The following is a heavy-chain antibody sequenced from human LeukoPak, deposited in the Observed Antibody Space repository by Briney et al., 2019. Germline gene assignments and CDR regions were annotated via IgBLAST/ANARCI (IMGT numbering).Heavy chain of an antibody. J-gene: IGHJ4*02. Sequence: PSETLSLTCTVSGGSISSSSYYWGWIRQPPGKGLEWIGSIYYSGSTYYNPSLKSRVTISVDTSKNQFSLKLSSVTVADTAVYYCARHRRPFDYWGQGTLVTVSS. CDR3: ARHRRPFDY. CDR1: GGSISSSSYY. V-gene: IGHV4-39*01. CDR2: IYYSGST.